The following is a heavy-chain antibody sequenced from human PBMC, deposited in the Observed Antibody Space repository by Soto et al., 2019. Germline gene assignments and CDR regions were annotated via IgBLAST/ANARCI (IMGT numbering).Heavy chain of an antibody. CDR1: GGSFSGYY. CDR3: ASGPGVVLAYFDY. J-gene: IGHJ4*02. CDR2: INHSGST. Sequence: TLSLTCAVYGGSFSGYYWSWIRQPPGKWLEWIGEINHSGSTNYNPSLKSRVTISVDTSKNQFSLKLSSVTAADTAVYYCASGPGVVLAYFDYWGQETLLPVSS. V-gene: IGHV4-34*01. D-gene: IGHD3-3*01.